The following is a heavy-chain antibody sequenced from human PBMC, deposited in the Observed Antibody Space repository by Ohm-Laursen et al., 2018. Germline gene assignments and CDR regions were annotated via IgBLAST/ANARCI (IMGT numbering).Heavy chain of an antibody. Sequence: SDTLSLTCTVSGDSINRYYWSWIRQPPGKGLEWIGYIYSSGSTTYNPSLKSRVTISVDTSKNQFSLMLSSVTAADTAVYYCASRRRQLRCPSRGDLWGRGTLVTVSS. CDR2: IYSSGST. CDR1: GDSINRYY. V-gene: IGHV4-59*07. D-gene: IGHD4-17*01. CDR3: ASRRRQLRCPSRGDL. J-gene: IGHJ2*01.